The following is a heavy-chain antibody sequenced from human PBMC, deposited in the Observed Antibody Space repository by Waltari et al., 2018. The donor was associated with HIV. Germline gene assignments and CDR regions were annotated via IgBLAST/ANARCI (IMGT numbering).Heavy chain of an antibody. CDR3: TKGMYANEDYFGY. V-gene: IGHV5-51*03. CDR1: GYSFTIYL. Sequence: EVQLVQSGAQVKKPGESLKISCKASGYSFTIYLIGWVRQLPGKGLEWMVIIYPGDSDTRYSPSFQGQVTISADKSISTAYLQWSSLQASDTAMYYCTKGMYANEDYFGYWGQGTLVTVSS. J-gene: IGHJ4*02. D-gene: IGHD2-8*01. CDR2: IYPGDSDT.